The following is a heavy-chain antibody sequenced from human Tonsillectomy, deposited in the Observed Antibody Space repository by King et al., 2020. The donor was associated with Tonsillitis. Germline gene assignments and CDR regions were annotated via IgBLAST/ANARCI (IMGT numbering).Heavy chain of an antibody. D-gene: IGHD3-10*01. CDR3: ARGRSDGSGSYDY. J-gene: IGHJ4*02. V-gene: IGHV4-31*03. CDR2: MYYSGNT. CDR1: GGSISSGGYY. Sequence: QLQESGPGLVKPSQTLSLTCTVSGGSISSGGYYWSWIRQYSGKGLEWIGYMYYSGNTYYNPSLKSRVTISVDTSKNQFSLKLNSLTAADTAVYYCARGRSDGSGSYDYWGQGTLVTVSS.